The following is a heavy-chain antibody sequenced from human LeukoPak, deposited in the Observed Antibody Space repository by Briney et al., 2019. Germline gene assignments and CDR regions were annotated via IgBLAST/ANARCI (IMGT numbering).Heavy chain of an antibody. CDR2: ISGSGGST. CDR1: GFTFDDYA. V-gene: IGHV3-23*01. Sequence: GGSLRLSCAASGFTFDDYAMHWVRQAPGKGLEWVSGISGSGGSTYYADSVKGRFTISRDNSKNTLYLQMNSLRAEDTAVYYCARREIAVLDAFDIWGQGTMVTVSS. CDR3: ARREIAVLDAFDI. J-gene: IGHJ3*02. D-gene: IGHD6-19*01.